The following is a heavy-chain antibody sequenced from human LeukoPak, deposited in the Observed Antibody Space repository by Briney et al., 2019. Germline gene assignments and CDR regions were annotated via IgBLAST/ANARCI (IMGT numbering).Heavy chain of an antibody. CDR1: GFTSSSYA. CDR2: ISYDGSNK. D-gene: IGHD2-15*01. J-gene: IGHJ4*02. CDR3: ARDGDCSGGSCYQGLDY. V-gene: IGHV3-30*04. Sequence: GGSLRLSCAASGFTSSSYAMHWVRQAPGKGLEWVAVISYDGSNKYYADSVKGRFTISRDNSKNTLYLQMNSLRAEDTAVYYCARDGDCSGGSCYQGLDYWGQGTLVTVSS.